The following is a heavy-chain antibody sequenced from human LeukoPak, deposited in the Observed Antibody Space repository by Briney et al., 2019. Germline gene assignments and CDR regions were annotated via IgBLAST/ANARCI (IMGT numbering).Heavy chain of an antibody. D-gene: IGHD1-26*01. CDR2: FDPEDGET. J-gene: IGHJ4*02. Sequence: ASVKVTCNVSGYTLTELSMHWVRQAPGKGLEWMGGFDPEDGETIYAQKFQGRVTMTEDTSTDTAYMELSSLRSEDTAVYYCATRSGSYLYFDYWGQGTLVTVSS. V-gene: IGHV1-24*01. CDR3: ATRSGSYLYFDY. CDR1: GYTLTELS.